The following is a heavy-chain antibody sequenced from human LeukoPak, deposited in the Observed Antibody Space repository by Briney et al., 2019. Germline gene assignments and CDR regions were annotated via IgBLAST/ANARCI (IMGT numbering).Heavy chain of an antibody. CDR3: ARGPSYRSYGSGSYYNY. V-gene: IGHV4-34*01. D-gene: IGHD3-10*01. Sequence: SETLSLTCAVYGGSFSGYYWSWIRQPPGKGLEWIGEIIHSGSTNYNPSLKSRVTISVDTSKNQFSLKLSSVTAADTAVYYCARGPSYRSYGSGSYYNYWGQGTLVTVSS. CDR2: IIHSGST. J-gene: IGHJ4*02. CDR1: GGSFSGYY.